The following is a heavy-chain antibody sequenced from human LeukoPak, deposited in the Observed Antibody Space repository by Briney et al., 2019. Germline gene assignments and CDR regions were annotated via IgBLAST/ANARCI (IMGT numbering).Heavy chain of an antibody. D-gene: IGHD3-9*01. Sequence: PGGSLRLSCAASGFTFSSYGMSWVRQAPGKGLEWVANIKQDGSEKYYVDSVKGRFTISRDNAKNSLYLQMNSLRAEDTAVYYCARPLYILTGYNPPYELGYWGQGTLVTVSS. CDR1: GFTFSSYG. CDR2: IKQDGSEK. J-gene: IGHJ4*02. CDR3: ARPLYILTGYNPPYELGY. V-gene: IGHV3-7*01.